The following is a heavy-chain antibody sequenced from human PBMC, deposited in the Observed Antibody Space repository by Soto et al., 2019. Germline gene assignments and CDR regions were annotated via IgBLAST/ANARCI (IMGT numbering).Heavy chain of an antibody. CDR3: ARALIIVDTPGDDFDY. V-gene: IGHV3-74*01. D-gene: IGHD5-12*01. CDR2: ISPDGSST. Sequence: EVKLVESGGGLVQPGGSLRLSCATSGFIFSCYWMHWVRQAPGKGLMWVSRISPDGSSTSYADSVKGRCTISRDNAKNTLYLQMNGLRAEDTAIYYCARALIIVDTPGDDFDYWGQGPLVAVSS. J-gene: IGHJ4*02. CDR1: GFIFSCYW.